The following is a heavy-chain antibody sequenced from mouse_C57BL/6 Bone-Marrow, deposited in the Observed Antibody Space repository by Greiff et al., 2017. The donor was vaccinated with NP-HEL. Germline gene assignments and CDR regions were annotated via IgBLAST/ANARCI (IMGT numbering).Heavy chain of an antibody. Sequence: VHVKQSGPVLVKPGASVKMSCKASGYTFTDYYMNWVKQSHGKSLEWIGVINPYNGGTSYNQKFKGKATLTVDKSSSTAYMELNSLTSEDSAVYYCAREDGGYFDYWGQGTTLTVSS. V-gene: IGHV1-19*01. CDR1: GYTFTDYY. CDR3: AREDGGYFDY. J-gene: IGHJ2*01. CDR2: INPYNGGT.